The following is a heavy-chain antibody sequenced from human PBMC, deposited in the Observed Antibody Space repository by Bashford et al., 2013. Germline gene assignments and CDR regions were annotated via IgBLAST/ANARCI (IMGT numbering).Heavy chain of an antibody. J-gene: IGHJ4*02. CDR2: ISAYNGNT. D-gene: IGHD2-2*01. CDR3: AKILPLDCTHTSCAFDY. CDR1: GYTFTSYG. Sequence: ASVKVSCKASGYTFTSYGISWVRQAPGQGLEWMGWISAYNGNTNYAQKLQGRVTMTTDTSTSTAYMELSSLRSEDTAVYFCAKILPLDCTHTSCAFDYWGQGTLVTVSS. V-gene: IGHV1-18*01.